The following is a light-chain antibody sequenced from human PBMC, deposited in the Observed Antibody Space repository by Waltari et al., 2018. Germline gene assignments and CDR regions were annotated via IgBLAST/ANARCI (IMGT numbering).Light chain of an antibody. CDR2: HTS. CDR3: QKYDFLPAT. Sequence: EIVLTPSTGTLSLSPGEGATLSCRASQGVGKYLAWYQQRPGQAPRLLLYHTSIRATGIPDRFSGSGYGTDFSLTISRLEPEDFAVYYCQKYDFLPATFGQGTTVEIK. CDR1: QGVGKY. J-gene: IGKJ1*01. V-gene: IGKV3-20*01.